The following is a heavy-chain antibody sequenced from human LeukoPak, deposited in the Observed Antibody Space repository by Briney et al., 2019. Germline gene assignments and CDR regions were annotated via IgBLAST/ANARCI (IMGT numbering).Heavy chain of an antibody. V-gene: IGHV4-34*01. Sequence: SETLSLTSAVYGWSFNDYYWNWLPQPPGQGLEWFGEINARGHTNHNTAPKSRVTISVATYKKLFSLRLTAMIAADTALYYCARGQVPAARGYNWFDPWGQGTLVTVSS. J-gene: IGHJ5*02. D-gene: IGHD2-2*01. CDR2: INARGHT. CDR1: GWSFNDYY. CDR3: ARGQVPAARGYNWFDP.